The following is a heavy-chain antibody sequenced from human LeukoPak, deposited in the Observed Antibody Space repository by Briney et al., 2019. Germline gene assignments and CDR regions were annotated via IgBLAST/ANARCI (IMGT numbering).Heavy chain of an antibody. CDR1: GFTLTNYG. V-gene: IGHV3-33*01. CDR3: ARGGQQWTVQDY. Sequence: PGGSRRFSCAASGFTLTNYGMHWVRQAPGKGLGWVAVTWFDGSNTYYTDSVKGRFSISRDTSKNTLYLEMNSLRGEDTGVYYCARGGQQWTVQDYWGQGILVTVSS. D-gene: IGHD6-19*01. CDR2: TWFDGSNT. J-gene: IGHJ4*02.